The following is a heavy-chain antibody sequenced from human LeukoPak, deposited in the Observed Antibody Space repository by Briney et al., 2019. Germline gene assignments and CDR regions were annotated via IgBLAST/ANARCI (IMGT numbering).Heavy chain of an antibody. D-gene: IGHD5-18*01. Sequence: PSETLSLTCTVSGGSISSYYWSWIRQPAGKGLEWIGRIYTSGSTNYNPSLKSRVTMLVDTSKNQFSLKLSSVTAADTAVYYCAGEVRGYSYGPHAFDSWGQGTMVTVSS. CDR3: AGEVRGYSYGPHAFDS. CDR1: GGSISSYY. J-gene: IGHJ3*02. V-gene: IGHV4-4*07. CDR2: IYTSGST.